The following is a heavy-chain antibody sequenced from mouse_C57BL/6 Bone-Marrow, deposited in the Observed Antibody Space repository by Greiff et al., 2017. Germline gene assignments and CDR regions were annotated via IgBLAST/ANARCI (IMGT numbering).Heavy chain of an antibody. D-gene: IGHD2-5*01. V-gene: IGHV1-42*01. CDR1: GYSFTGYY. CDR3: ARSYSNPY. CDR2: INPSTGGT. J-gene: IGHJ3*01. Sequence: EVQLQQSGPELVKPGASVKISCKASGYSFTGYYMNWVKQSPEKSLEWIGEINPSTGGTTYNQKFKAKATLTVDKSSSTAYMQLKSLTSEDSAVYYCARSYSNPYWGQGTLVTVSA.